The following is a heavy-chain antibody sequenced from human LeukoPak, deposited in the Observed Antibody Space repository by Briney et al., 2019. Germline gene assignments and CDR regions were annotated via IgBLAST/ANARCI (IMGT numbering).Heavy chain of an antibody. CDR3: ARSTPYYFDY. CDR1: GGSISSYY. Sequence: KPSETLSLTCTVSGGSISSYYWSWIRQPPGKGLEWIGEINHSGSTNYNPSLKSRVTISVDTSKNQFSLKLSSVTAADTAVYYCARSTPYYFDYWGQGTLVTVSS. CDR2: INHSGST. V-gene: IGHV4-34*01. J-gene: IGHJ4*02.